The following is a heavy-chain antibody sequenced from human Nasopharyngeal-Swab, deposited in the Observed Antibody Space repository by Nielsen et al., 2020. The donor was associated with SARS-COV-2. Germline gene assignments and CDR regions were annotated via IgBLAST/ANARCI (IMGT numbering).Heavy chain of an antibody. CDR1: GFTFSNYG. CDR2: ISGSGATT. J-gene: IGHJ4*02. V-gene: IGHV3-23*01. Sequence: GGSLRLSCEASGFTFSNYGMIWVRQTPGKGLEWVSSISGSGATTHYADPVKGRFTISRDNSKNTLYLQMNSLTAEDTAIFYCAKDSSELLWFGIVDYWGLGTLVTVSS. D-gene: IGHD3-10*01. CDR3: AKDSSELLWFGIVDY.